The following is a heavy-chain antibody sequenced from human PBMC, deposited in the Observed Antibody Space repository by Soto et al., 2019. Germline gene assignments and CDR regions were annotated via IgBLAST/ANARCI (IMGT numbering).Heavy chain of an antibody. CDR1: GGSFTSTNYF. V-gene: IGHV4-39*01. J-gene: IGHJ1*01. CDR2: MYYNGNT. CDR3: ARLQIYDSRAAPTPIFHP. Sequence: QLQESGPGLVKPSETLSLTCTVSGGSFTSTNYFWGWIRQPPGKGLEWIGYMYYNGNTFYSPSLKSRVTMSVDTSKRQFSLDLSSVTAADTAMYYCARLQIYDSRAAPTPIFHPWGLGVMVTVSS. D-gene: IGHD3-22*01.